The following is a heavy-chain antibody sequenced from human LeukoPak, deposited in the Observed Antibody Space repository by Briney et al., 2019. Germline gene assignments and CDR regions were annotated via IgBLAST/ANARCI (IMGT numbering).Heavy chain of an antibody. CDR2: IRYDGSNK. D-gene: IGHD3-3*01. V-gene: IGHV3-30*02. Sequence: GGSLRLSRAASGFTFSSYAMSWVRQAPGKGLEWVAFIRYDGSNKYYADSVKGRFTISRDNSKNTLYLQMNSLRAEDTVVYYCAKVLRASGDAFDIWGQGTMVTVSS. J-gene: IGHJ3*02. CDR1: GFTFSSYA. CDR3: AKVLRASGDAFDI.